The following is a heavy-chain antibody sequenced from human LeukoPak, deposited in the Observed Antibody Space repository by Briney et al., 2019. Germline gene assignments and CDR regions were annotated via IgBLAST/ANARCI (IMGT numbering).Heavy chain of an antibody. V-gene: IGHV3-21*01. J-gene: IGHJ4*02. Sequence: GGSLRLSCVASGFTFSSYSMKWVRQAPGKGLEWVSSISSSSSYIDYADSVKGRFTISRDNAKNSLYLQMKSLRAEDTAVYYCARDPFDVRSGYGRFVYWGQGTLVTVSS. D-gene: IGHD3-22*01. CDR1: GFTFSSYS. CDR2: ISSSSSYI. CDR3: ARDPFDVRSGYGRFVY.